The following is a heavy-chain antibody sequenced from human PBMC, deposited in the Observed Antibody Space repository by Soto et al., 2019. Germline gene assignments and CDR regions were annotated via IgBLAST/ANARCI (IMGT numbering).Heavy chain of an antibody. CDR1: GFTFSSNW. CDR2: IRQDGSEK. D-gene: IGHD2-2*01. Sequence: EVQLVESGGNLVQPGGSLRLSCVGSGFTFSSNWMTWVRQAPGTGLEWVGNIRQDGSEKNYVDSVKGRFTISRDNAKNSLYLQMNSLRAEDTAVYYCAREIVVARGASYFDYWGPGTLVTVSS. V-gene: IGHV3-7*04. CDR3: AREIVVARGASYFDY. J-gene: IGHJ4*02.